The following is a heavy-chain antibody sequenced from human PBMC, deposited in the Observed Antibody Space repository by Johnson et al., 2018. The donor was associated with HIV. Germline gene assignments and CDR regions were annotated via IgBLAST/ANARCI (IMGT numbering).Heavy chain of an antibody. J-gene: IGHJ3*02. Sequence: QVQLVESGGGVVQPGGSLRLSCAASGFTFSSYGMHWVRQAPGKGLEWVAFIRYDGSNKYYADSVKGRFTISRDNSKNTLYLQMNSLRAEDTAVYYCARGSQWLRWWVGAFDIWGQGTMVTVSS. CDR3: ARGSQWLRWWVGAFDI. D-gene: IGHD5-12*01. CDR2: IRYDGSNK. V-gene: IGHV3-30*02. CDR1: GFTFSSYG.